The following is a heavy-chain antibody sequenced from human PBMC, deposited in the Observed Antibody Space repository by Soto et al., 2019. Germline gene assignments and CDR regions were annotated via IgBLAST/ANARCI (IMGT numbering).Heavy chain of an antibody. CDR3: ARVNSGSYSDY. CDR1: GGSIRSNNW. Sequence: QVQLQESGPGLVKPSGTLSLTCAVSGGSIRSNNWWSWVRQPPGKGLEWIGEIFQSGSTNNNPSLKTRFTISVDKSKNQFSLKLSSVTAADTAVYYCARVNSGSYSDYWGQGTLVTVSS. CDR2: IFQSGST. V-gene: IGHV4-4*02. J-gene: IGHJ4*02. D-gene: IGHD1-26*01.